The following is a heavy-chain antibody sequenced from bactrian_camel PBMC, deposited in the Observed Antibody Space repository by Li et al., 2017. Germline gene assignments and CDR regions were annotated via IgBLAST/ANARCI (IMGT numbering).Heavy chain of an antibody. J-gene: IGHJ4*01. V-gene: IGHV3S53*01. CDR2: IDVDGVT. Sequence: HVQLVESGGGLVQPRGSLRLSCVGSGYTYNLYCMGWYRQTPGKEREVVAIIDVDGVTTYDDSVKDRFTISRDNALRTVYLELNSLQTEDTAIYYCAKGVYSLVASPGTQVTVS. D-gene: IGHD5*01. CDR1: GYTYNLYC.